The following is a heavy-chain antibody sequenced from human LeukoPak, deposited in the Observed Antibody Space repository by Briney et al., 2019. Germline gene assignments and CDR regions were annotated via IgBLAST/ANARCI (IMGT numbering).Heavy chain of an antibody. Sequence: ASVKVSCKASGYIFTNYYVHWVRQAPGQGLEWMAIISPRNGYTRYAQRLQGRLSVTGDTSTTTVYMELSGLTSEDTAVYYCAREIEGSSSNDYWGQGTLVTVSS. V-gene: IGHV1-46*01. J-gene: IGHJ4*02. D-gene: IGHD6-6*01. CDR2: ISPRNGYT. CDR1: GYIFTNYY. CDR3: AREIEGSSSNDY.